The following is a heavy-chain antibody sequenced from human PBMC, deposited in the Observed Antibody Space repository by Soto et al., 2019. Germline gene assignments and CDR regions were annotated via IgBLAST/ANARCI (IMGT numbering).Heavy chain of an antibody. CDR1: GFTFGDYA. CDR2: IRSKAYGGTT. J-gene: IGHJ5*02. V-gene: IGHV3-49*05. D-gene: IGHD1-26*01. Sequence: NPGGSLRLSCTASGFTFGDYAMSWFRQAPGEGLEWVGFIRSKAYGGTTEYAASVKGRFTISRDDSKSIAYLQMNSLKTEDTAVYYCTSEEPQHNWFDPWGQGTLVTVSS. CDR3: TSEEPQHNWFDP.